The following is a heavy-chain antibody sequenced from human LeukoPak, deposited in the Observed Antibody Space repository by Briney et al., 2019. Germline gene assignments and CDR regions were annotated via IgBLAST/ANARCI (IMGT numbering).Heavy chain of an antibody. CDR3: ARWPGRLRYFDWSS. Sequence: SETLSLTCTVSGGSISSSSYYWGWIRQPPGKGLEWIGSIYYSGSTYYNPSLKSRVTISVDTSKNQFSLKLSSVTAADTAVYYCARWPGRLRYFDWSSWGQGTLVTVSS. CDR2: IYYSGST. D-gene: IGHD3-9*01. CDR1: GGSISSSSYY. J-gene: IGHJ5*02. V-gene: IGHV4-39*01.